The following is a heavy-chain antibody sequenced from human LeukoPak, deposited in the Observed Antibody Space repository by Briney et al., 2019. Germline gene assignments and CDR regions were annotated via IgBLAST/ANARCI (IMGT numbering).Heavy chain of an antibody. V-gene: IGHV3-23*01. CDR2: ITASGGST. CDR1: GFTFSSYA. Sequence: PGGSLRLSCAASGFTFSSYAMSWVRQTPGKGLEWVSGITASGGSTYHADSVKGRFTISRDNSINTLNLRMNNLRAEDTAIYYCAKGLGFWSGYYTPFDYWGQGSSVTVSS. CDR3: AKGLGFWSGYYTPFDY. J-gene: IGHJ4*02. D-gene: IGHD3-3*01.